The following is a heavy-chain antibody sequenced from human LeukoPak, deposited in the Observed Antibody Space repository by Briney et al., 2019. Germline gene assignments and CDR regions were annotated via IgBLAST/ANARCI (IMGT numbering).Heavy chain of an antibody. CDR3: ARGTMIVVVITNNWFDP. CDR2: INPNSGGT. D-gene: IGHD3-22*01. CDR1: GYTFTGYY. V-gene: IGHV1-2*02. J-gene: IGHJ5*02. Sequence: ASVKDSCKASGYTFTGYYMHWVRQAPGRGLEWMGWINPNSGGTNYAQKFQGRVTMTRDTSISTAYMELSRLRSDDTAVYYCARGTMIVVVITNNWFDPWGQGTLVTVSS.